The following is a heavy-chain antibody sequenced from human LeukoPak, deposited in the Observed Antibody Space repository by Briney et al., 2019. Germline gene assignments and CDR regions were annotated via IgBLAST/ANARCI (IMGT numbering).Heavy chain of an antibody. CDR1: GGSISSYY. CDR3: ARHQLKSGSYYPYYFDY. Sequence: SETLSLTCTVSGGSISSYYRSWIRQPPGKGLEWIGYIYTSGSTNYNPSLKSRVTISVDTSKNQFSLKLSSVTAADTVVYYCARHQLKSGSYYPYYFDYWGQGTLVTVSS. CDR2: IYTSGST. D-gene: IGHD3-10*01. V-gene: IGHV4-4*09. J-gene: IGHJ4*02.